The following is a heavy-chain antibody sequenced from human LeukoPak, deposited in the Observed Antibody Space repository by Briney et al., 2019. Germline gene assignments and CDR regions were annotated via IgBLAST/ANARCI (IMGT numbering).Heavy chain of an antibody. V-gene: IGHV3-23*01. CDR2: ISGSGAIT. CDR3: AKSRGPNTFGGVHDY. CDR1: GLAFSTYA. Sequence: PGGSLRLSCAASGLAFSTYAMSWVRQAPGKGLEWVSTISGSGAITYYADSVKGRFTISRDSSKSTMYLQMNSLRADDTAVYYCAKSRGPNTFGGVHDYWGRGALVTVSS. J-gene: IGHJ4*02. D-gene: IGHD3-16*01.